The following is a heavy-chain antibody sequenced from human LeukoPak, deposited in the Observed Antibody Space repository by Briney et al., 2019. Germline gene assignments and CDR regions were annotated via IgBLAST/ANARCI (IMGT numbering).Heavy chain of an antibody. J-gene: IGHJ4*02. CDR3: ARDRGYGGKWGALDY. CDR1: GFTFSSYA. Sequence: GGSLRLSCAASGFTFSSYAMHWVRQVPGKGLEWVAVISYDGTNKYYADSVKGRFTISRDNSKNTLFLQMNSLRAEDTAVYYCARDRGYGGKWGALDYWGQGTLVTVSS. CDR2: ISYDGTNK. D-gene: IGHD4-23*01. V-gene: IGHV3-30*04.